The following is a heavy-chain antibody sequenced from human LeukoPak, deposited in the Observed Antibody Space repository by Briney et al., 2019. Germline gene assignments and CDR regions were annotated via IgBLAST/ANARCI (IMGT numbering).Heavy chain of an antibody. CDR3: ARDGPTWGRMGV. V-gene: IGHV3-53*01. D-gene: IGHD7-27*01. CDR2: TYRNGDT. Sequence: GGSLRLSCAASGFSVSGNFMSWVRQAPGMGLEWVSVTYRNGDTNYVDSVKGRFTLSRDISKNTLFLQMNSLRVEDTAVYYCARDGPTWGRMGVWGRGTTVTVSS. J-gene: IGHJ6*02. CDR1: GFSVSGNF.